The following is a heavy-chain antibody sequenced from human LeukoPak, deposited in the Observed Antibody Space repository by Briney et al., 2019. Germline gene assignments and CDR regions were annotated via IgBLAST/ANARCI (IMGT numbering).Heavy chain of an antibody. V-gene: IGHV3-21*01. CDR1: GFTFTSYT. Sequence: GGSLRLSCAASGFTFTSYTLNWVRQAPGKGLEWVASISVSGSSIYYADSLRGRFTISRDNARNALYLQMNSLRAEDTAVYYCARGGPYCTSSSCYGRFDPWGQGTLVTVSS. D-gene: IGHD2-2*01. J-gene: IGHJ5*02. CDR2: ISVSGSSI. CDR3: ARGGPYCTSSSCYGRFDP.